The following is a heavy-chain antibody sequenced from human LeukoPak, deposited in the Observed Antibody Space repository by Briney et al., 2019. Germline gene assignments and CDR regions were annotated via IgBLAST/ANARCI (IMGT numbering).Heavy chain of an antibody. CDR1: GFTFSSYD. J-gene: IGHJ4*02. CDR3: ARRAGAYSHPYDY. Sequence: PGGSLRLSCAASGFTFSSYDMNWVRQAPGRELEWISYISYIGDSGTTIYYADSVKGRFTISRDDAKNSVYLQMNSLRAEDTAVYYCARRAGAYSHPYDYWGQGTLVTVSS. D-gene: IGHD4/OR15-4a*01. CDR2: IGDSGTTI. V-gene: IGHV3-48*03.